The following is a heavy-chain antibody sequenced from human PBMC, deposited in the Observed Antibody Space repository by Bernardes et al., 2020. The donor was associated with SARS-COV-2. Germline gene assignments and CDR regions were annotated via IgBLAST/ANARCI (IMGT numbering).Heavy chain of an antibody. CDR1: GYSFTSYW. V-gene: IGHV5-10-1*01. J-gene: IGHJ6*02. Sequence: GESLKISCKGSGYSFTSYWISWVRQMPGKGLEWMGRIDPSDSYTNYSPSFQGHVTISADKSISTAYLQWSSLKASDTAMYYCAKDGKIVGPTRNYYYYGMDVWGQGTTVPVSS. D-gene: IGHD3-16*02. CDR2: IDPSDSYT. CDR3: AKDGKIVGPTRNYYYYGMDV.